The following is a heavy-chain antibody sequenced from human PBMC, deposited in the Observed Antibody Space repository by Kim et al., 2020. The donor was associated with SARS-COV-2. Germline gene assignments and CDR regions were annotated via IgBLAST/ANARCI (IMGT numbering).Heavy chain of an antibody. CDR1: AYTFTGYY. D-gene: IGHD3-9*01. Sequence: ASVKVSCKASAYTFTGYYMHWVRQAPGQGLEWMGWINPNSGGTNYAQKFQGRVTMTRDTSISTAYMELSRLRSDDTAVYYCATRGGNILTGYYLLDYWGQGTLVTVSS. J-gene: IGHJ4*02. CDR2: INPNSGGT. CDR3: ATRGGNILTGYYLLDY. V-gene: IGHV1-2*02.